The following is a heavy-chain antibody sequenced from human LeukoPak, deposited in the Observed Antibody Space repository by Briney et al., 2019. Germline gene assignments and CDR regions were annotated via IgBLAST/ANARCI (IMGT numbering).Heavy chain of an antibody. V-gene: IGHV3-7*01. J-gene: IGHJ3*01. D-gene: IGHD3-22*01. CDR3: ARDLSYSRDDAFDL. CDR1: GFTLSNYW. Sequence: PGGSLRLSCAASGFTLSNYWMSWVRQAPGKGLEWVANINQGGSEKYYVDSVKGRFAISRDNAWNSLYLQMSSLGAEDTAVYYCARDLSYSRDDAFDLWGQGTMVTVSS. CDR2: INQGGSEK.